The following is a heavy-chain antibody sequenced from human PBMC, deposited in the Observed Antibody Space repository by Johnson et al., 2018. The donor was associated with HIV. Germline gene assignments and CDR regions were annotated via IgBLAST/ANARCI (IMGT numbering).Heavy chain of an antibody. CDR1: GFSFSDYY. Sequence: QVQLVESGGDLVKPGGSLRLSCAASGFSFSDYYMSWIRRAPGKGLEWVSRINSDGSSTTYADSVKGRFTISRDNSKNTLYLQMNNLRPEDTALYYCAKEGSSSPWAFDIWGQGTMVTVS. J-gene: IGHJ3*02. CDR2: INSDGSST. D-gene: IGHD2-15*01. CDR3: AKEGSSSPWAFDI. V-gene: IGHV3-11*06.